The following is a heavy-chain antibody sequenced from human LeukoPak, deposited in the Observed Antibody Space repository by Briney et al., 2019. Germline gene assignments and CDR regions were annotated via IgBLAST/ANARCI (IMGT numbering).Heavy chain of an antibody. CDR3: AKTPIPGIAVAEDY. V-gene: IGHV1-69*05. Sequence: SVKVSCKASGGTFSSYAISWVRQAPGQGLEWMGRIIPIFGTANYAQKFQGRVTITTDESTSTAYMELSSLRSEDTAVYYCAKTPIPGIAVAEDYWGQGTLVTVSP. CDR1: GGTFSSYA. D-gene: IGHD6-19*01. J-gene: IGHJ4*02. CDR2: IIPIFGTA.